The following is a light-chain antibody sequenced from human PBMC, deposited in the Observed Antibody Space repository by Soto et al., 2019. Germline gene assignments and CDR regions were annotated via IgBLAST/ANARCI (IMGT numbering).Light chain of an antibody. J-gene: IGKJ4*01. V-gene: IGKV3-15*01. CDR3: QQYSDWPLT. Sequence: EIVVTQSPATLSVSPGERATLSCRASQSVGNNFAWYQQKPAQAPRLLIFATSTRATGVPARFSGSGSGTEFTLTISSLQSEDFAVYYCQQYSDWPLTFGGGTKVEIE. CDR2: ATS. CDR1: QSVGNN.